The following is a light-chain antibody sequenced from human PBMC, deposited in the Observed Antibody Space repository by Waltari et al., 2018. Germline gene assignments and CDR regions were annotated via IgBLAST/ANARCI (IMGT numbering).Light chain of an antibody. CDR3: QQRHAWPIT. CDR2: AAS. J-gene: IGKJ4*01. V-gene: IGKV3-11*01. Sequence: EIVLTQSPGFLSLSPGERVTLSGRASQNIHSFLAWFQQKPGQAPRLLIFAASSRATGVPPRFSGSGSGTDCTLTISSLEPEDFATYYCQQRHAWPITFGGGTKLEIK. CDR1: QNIHSF.